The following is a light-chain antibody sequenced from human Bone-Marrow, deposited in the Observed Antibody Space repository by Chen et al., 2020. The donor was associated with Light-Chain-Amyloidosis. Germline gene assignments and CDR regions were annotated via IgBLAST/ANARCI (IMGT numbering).Light chain of an antibody. CDR1: SSDVGGDNH. V-gene: IGLV2-14*01. Sequence: SALTPPSSVSGSPGKSITIPCTGTSSDVGGDNHVSWYQQHPDKAPKLMIYEVTNRPSWVPDRFSGSKSDNTASLTISGLQTEDEADYFCSSYTITNTLVFGSGTRVTVL. J-gene: IGLJ1*01. CDR2: EVT. CDR3: SSYTITNTLV.